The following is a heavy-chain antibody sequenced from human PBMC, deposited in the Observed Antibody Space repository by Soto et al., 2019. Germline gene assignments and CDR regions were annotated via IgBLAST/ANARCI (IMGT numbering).Heavy chain of an antibody. V-gene: IGHV3-33*01. CDR3: VRGWGSCVHLSWLDL. CDR2: IFYDGFNE. Sequence: QVQLVESGGGVVQPGTSLRLSCAASGFTFRQYGMHWVRQAPGKGLDWVAVIFYDGFNEYYADSVRGRFTISRDNSGNIVYLQMNSLRAEDTAVYYCVRGWGSCVHLSWLDLWGQGTAVVVSS. CDR1: GFTFRQYG. J-gene: IGHJ3*01. D-gene: IGHD3-16*01.